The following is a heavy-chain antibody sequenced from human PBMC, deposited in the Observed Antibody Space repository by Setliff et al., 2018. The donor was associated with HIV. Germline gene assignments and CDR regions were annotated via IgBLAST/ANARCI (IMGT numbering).Heavy chain of an antibody. CDR1: GETFNGYF. J-gene: IGHJ4*02. CDR2: LNHSGNI. D-gene: IGHD3-9*01. CDR3: ARTGTALRYFDWSPRYFDY. Sequence: SETLSLTCAVYGETFNGYFWTWIRQSPGKGLEWIGELNHSGNINQNPSLRSGFTLSVDTSKNQFSLKPSSVTAADTAVYYCARTGTALRYFDWSPRYFDYWGQGTLVTVSS. V-gene: IGHV4-34*01.